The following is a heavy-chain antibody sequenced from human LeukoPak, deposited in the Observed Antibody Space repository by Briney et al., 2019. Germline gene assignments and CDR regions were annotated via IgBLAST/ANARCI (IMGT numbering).Heavy chain of an antibody. D-gene: IGHD3-16*01. CDR2: ITPGGGST. CDR1: GNTFTSYY. V-gene: IGHV1-46*01. CDR3: ARTWGPSRNYYFDY. Sequence: ASVKVFCKASGNTFTSYYMHWVRQAPGQGLEWVGIITPGGGSTSYAPKFQGRVTMSRDTSTSTVYMELSSLRSEDTAVYYCARTWGPSRNYYFDYWGQGTLVTVSS. J-gene: IGHJ4*02.